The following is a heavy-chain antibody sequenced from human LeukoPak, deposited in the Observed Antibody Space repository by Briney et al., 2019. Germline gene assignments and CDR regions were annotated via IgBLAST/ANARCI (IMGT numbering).Heavy chain of an antibody. CDR2: IYPGDSDT. J-gene: IGHJ4*02. D-gene: IGHD2-15*01. CDR3: ARHYCSGGSCYYGYDY. CDR1: GYSFTSYW. V-gene: IGHV5-51*01. Sequence: GESLKISCKGSGYSFTSYWIGWVRQMPGKGLEWMGIIYPGDSDTRYSPSFQGQVTISADKSISTAYLQWGSLRASDTAMYYCARHYCSGGSCYYGYDYWGQGTLVTVSS.